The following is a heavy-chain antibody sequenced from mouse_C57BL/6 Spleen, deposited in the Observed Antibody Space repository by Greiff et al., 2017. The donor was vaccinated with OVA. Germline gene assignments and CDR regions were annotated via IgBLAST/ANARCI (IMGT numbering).Heavy chain of an antibody. CDR1: GYTFTSYW. D-gene: IGHD2-5*01. Sequence: QVQLQQPGAELVQPGASVKLSCKASGYTFTSYWMHWVQQRPGQGLEWIGMIHPNSGSTNYNEKFKSKATLTVYKSSITAYMQLSSLTSEDSAVYYSGKFYYSNYEGFWGQGTLGNVSA. V-gene: IGHV1-64*01. CDR3: GKFYYSNYEGF. J-gene: IGHJ3*01. CDR2: IHPNSGST.